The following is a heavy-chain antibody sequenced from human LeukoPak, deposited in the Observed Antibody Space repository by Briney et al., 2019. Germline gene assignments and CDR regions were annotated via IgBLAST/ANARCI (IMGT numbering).Heavy chain of an antibody. CDR3: ARDQSDVSGYYPYLDY. J-gene: IGHJ4*02. D-gene: IGHD3-3*01. CDR2: MGSSGKTI. Sequence: GGSLRLSCAASGFTFSGYSMNWVRQAPGKGLEWISYMGSSGKTIYYADSVKGRFTISRDNAKNSLYLQMNSLTVEDTAVYYCARDQSDVSGYYPYLDYWGQGTLVTVSS. V-gene: IGHV3-48*01. CDR1: GFTFSGYS.